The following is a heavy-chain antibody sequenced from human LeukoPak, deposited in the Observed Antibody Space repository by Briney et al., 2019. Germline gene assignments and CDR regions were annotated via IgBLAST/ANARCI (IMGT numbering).Heavy chain of an antibody. V-gene: IGHV3-30*04. CDR1: GFTFSSYV. CDR3: ARDPGATNAFDI. J-gene: IGHJ3*02. CDR2: ISYDGSNE. Sequence: PGGSLRLSCAASGFTFSSYVMHWVRQAPGKGLEWVAIISYDGSNEYYADSVKGRFTISRDNAKNTLYLQMNSLRAEDTAVYYCARDPGATNAFDIWGQGTMVTVSS. D-gene: IGHD1-26*01.